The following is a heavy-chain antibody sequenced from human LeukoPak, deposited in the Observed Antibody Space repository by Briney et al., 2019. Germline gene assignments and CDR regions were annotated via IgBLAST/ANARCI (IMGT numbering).Heavy chain of an antibody. CDR3: ARMFSGTYGGIDY. CDR2: VYSTGST. CDR1: GGSISSYY. V-gene: IGHV4-4*07. D-gene: IGHD1-26*01. Sequence: SETLSLTCTVSGGSISSYYWSWIRKPAGGGLEWIGRVYSTGSTNYNPSLKSRVTMSVDTPKNQFSLKLTSVTAADTGVYYCARMFSGTYGGIDYWGQGTLVTVSS. J-gene: IGHJ4*02.